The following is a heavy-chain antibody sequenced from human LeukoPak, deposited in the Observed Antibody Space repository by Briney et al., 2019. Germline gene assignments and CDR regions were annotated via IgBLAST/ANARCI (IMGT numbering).Heavy chain of an antibody. CDR3: TRDPRNLDY. J-gene: IGHJ4*02. D-gene: IGHD1-14*01. CDR1: GFTFSDYN. V-gene: IGHV3-11*01. Sequence: PGGSLRLSCAASGFTFSDYNMRWIRQAPGKGLERVSSISRSGSTKYYADSVKGRFTISRDNAKNSLYLQMNSLRVEDTAVYYCTRDPRNLDYWGQGTLVTVSS. CDR2: ISRSGSTK.